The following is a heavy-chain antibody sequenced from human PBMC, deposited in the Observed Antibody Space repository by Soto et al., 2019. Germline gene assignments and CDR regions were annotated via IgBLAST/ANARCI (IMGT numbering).Heavy chain of an antibody. CDR2: ITGGGNT. J-gene: IGHJ4*02. V-gene: IGHV3-23*01. D-gene: IGHD6-6*01. Sequence: EVQLLESGGGLVQPGGSLRLSCAASGFTFTNYAMNWVRQAPGKVLEWVSSITGGGNTYYADSVKGRFTISRDSFESTLYLQMNSLKAEDTAVYYCAKVPWGSSRTGGFDFWGQGSLVTVSS. CDR3: AKVPWGSSRTGGFDF. CDR1: GFTFTNYA.